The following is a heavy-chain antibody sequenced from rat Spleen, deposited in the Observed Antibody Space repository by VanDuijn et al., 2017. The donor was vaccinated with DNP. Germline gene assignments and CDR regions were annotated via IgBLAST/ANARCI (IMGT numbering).Heavy chain of an antibody. V-gene: IGHV6-8*01. Sequence: EVQLVETGGSLVQPGKSLKLTCATSGFTFSNAWMHWVRQSPEKQLEWVAQIKAKSNNYATYYAESVKGRFTISRDDSKSSVYLQMNSLKEEDTAIYYCTLLTTEGIHDYWGQGVMVTVSS. D-gene: IGHD1-11*01. J-gene: IGHJ2*01. CDR1: GFTFSNAW. CDR2: IKAKSNNYAT. CDR3: TLLTTEGIHDY.